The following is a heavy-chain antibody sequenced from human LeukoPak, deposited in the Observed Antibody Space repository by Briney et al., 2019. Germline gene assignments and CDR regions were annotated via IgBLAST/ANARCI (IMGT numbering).Heavy chain of an antibody. Sequence: PSETLSLTXTVSGGSISGYYWNWIRQPPGKGLEWIGYIYYSGSTNYNPSPKSRVTISVDTSKNQFSLKLSAVTAADTAVYYCARGLYYDILTGYRNNDAFDIWGQGTMVTVSS. CDR2: IYYSGST. J-gene: IGHJ3*02. CDR1: GGSISGYY. D-gene: IGHD3-9*01. V-gene: IGHV4-59*01. CDR3: ARGLYYDILTGYRNNDAFDI.